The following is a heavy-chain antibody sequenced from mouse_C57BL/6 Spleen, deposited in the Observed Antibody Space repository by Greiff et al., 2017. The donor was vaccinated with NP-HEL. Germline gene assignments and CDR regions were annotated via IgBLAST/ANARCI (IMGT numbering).Heavy chain of an antibody. CDR2: INPNNGGT. D-gene: IGHD2-3*01. V-gene: IGHV1-26*01. J-gene: IGHJ3*01. CDR1: GYTFTDYY. CDR3: ARSLYDGYPFAY. Sequence: EVQLQQSGPELVKPGASVKISCKASGYTFTDYYMNWVKQSHGKSLEWIGDINPNNGGTSYNQKFKGKATLTVDKSSSTAYMELRSLTSEDSAVYYCARSLYDGYPFAYWGQGTLVTVSA.